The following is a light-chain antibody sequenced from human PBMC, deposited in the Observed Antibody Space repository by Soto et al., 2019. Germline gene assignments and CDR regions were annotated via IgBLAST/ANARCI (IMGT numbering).Light chain of an antibody. J-gene: IGKJ1*01. CDR1: QSISSW. Sequence: DIQMTQTPSTLSASVGDRATITCRASQSISSWFAWYQQKRLKDPKRLISRLSSFEICDPSRLSSSGSGTEFTLTIISLLADEFATYYCQQYNSYSWAFGQGTKVDIK. V-gene: IGKV1-5*03. CDR2: RLS. CDR3: QQYNSYSWA.